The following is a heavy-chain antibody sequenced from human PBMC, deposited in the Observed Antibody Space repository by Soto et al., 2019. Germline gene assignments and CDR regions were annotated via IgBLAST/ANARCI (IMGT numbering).Heavy chain of an antibody. Sequence: QVQLVQSGAEVKKPGSSVRVSCKASGGTFSRYAISWVRQAPGQGLEWMGGIIPLFGTAHYAQRFQGRVSITADESTTTAYMELRGLRSEDTAVYYCARGVHLDSGGYYYFYWGQGTLVTVAA. CDR1: GGTFSRYA. D-gene: IGHD3-22*01. CDR3: ARGVHLDSGGYYYFY. CDR2: IIPLFGTA. V-gene: IGHV1-69*01. J-gene: IGHJ4*02.